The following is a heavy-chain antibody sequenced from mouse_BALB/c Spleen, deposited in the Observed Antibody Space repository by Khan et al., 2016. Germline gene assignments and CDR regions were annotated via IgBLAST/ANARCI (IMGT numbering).Heavy chain of an antibody. J-gene: IGHJ2*01. CDR3: ARSNGDYSFDY. Sequence: EVQLQESGPDLVKPSQSLSLTCTVTGYSITSGYRWHWIRQFPGTKLEWMGYIHYSAGPSYNPSLKSRISITRDTSKNQFFLQLNSVTAEDTATYYCARSNGDYSFDYWGQGTTLTVSS. V-gene: IGHV3-1*02. D-gene: IGHD2-13*01. CDR2: IHYSAGP. CDR1: GYSITSGYR.